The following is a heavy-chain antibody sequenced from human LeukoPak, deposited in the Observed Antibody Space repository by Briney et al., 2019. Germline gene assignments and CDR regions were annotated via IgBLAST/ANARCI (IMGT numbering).Heavy chain of an antibody. J-gene: IGHJ4*02. CDR3: ARQGYADFSSRPFDY. CDR2: IYYSGST. D-gene: IGHD4-17*01. Sequence: SETLSLTCTLSRGSISSSGYYWGWIRQPPGKGLEWIGSIYYSGSTYYNPSLKSRVTISVDTSKNQFSLKLSSVTAADTAMYFCARQGYADFSSRPFDYWGQGILVTVSS. CDR1: RGSISSSGYY. V-gene: IGHV4-39*01.